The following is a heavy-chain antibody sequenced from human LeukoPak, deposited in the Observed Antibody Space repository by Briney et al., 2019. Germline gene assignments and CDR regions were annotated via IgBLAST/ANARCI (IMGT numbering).Heavy chain of an antibody. CDR2: IRNKANSYAT. J-gene: IGHJ4*02. V-gene: IGHV3-73*01. CDR3: TYSGSYYFDY. CDR1: GFTFSVST. Sequence: QAGGSLRLSCAASGFTFSVSTIHWVRQASGKGLEWVGRIRNKANSYATTYGASVKGRFTISRDDSKNTAYLQMNSLKTEDTAVYFCTYSGSYYFDYWGQGTLVTVSS. D-gene: IGHD1-26*01.